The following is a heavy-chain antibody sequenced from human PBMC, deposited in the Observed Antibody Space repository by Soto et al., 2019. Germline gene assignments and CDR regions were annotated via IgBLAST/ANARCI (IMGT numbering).Heavy chain of an antibody. V-gene: IGHV3-30*18. Sequence: QVQLVESGGGVVQPGRSLRLSCAASGFTFSSYGMHWVRQAPGKGLEWVAVISYDGSNKYYADSVKGRFTISRDNSKNTLYLQMNSLRAEDTAVYYCAKDLGSNYAPNWFDPWGQGTLVTVSS. D-gene: IGHD4-4*01. J-gene: IGHJ5*02. CDR2: ISYDGSNK. CDR1: GFTFSSYG. CDR3: AKDLGSNYAPNWFDP.